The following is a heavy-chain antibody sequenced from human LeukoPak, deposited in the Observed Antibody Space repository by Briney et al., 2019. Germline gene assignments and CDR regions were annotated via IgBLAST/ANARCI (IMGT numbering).Heavy chain of an antibody. J-gene: IGHJ4*02. D-gene: IGHD5-18*01. CDR3: ARDVTRGYSYGSYFDY. CDR1: GGSFSGYY. CDR2: ISYDGSNK. Sequence: LSLTCAVYGGSFSGYYWSWIRQPPGKGLEWVAVISYDGSNKYYADSVKGRFTISRDNSKNTLYLQMNSLRAEDTAVYYCARDVTRGYSYGSYFDYWGQGTLVTVSS. V-gene: IGHV3-30*03.